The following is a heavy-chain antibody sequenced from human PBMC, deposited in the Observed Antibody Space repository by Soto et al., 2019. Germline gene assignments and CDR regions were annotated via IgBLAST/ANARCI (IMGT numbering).Heavy chain of an antibody. Sequence: VGSLRLSCAASGFTFSDYYMSWIRQAPGKGLEWVSYISSSGSTIYYADSVKGRFTISRDNAKNSLYLQMNSLRAEDTAVYYCARDRYSSSGTVDYWGQGTLVTVSS. CDR1: GFTFSDYY. CDR2: ISSSGSTI. D-gene: IGHD6-13*01. J-gene: IGHJ4*02. CDR3: ARDRYSSSGTVDY. V-gene: IGHV3-11*01.